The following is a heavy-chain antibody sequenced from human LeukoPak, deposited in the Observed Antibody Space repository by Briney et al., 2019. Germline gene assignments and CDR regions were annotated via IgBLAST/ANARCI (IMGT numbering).Heavy chain of an antibody. J-gene: IGHJ4*02. CDR3: ARDQFRVAAAGTLVLALYY. Sequence: APVKVSCKASGYTFTSYYMHWVRQAPGQGLEWMGIINPSGGSTSYAQKFQGRVTMTRDTSTSTVYMELSSLRSEDTAVYYCARDQFRVAAAGTLVLALYYWGQGTLVTVSS. CDR2: INPSGGST. V-gene: IGHV1-46*01. D-gene: IGHD6-13*01. CDR1: GYTFTSYY.